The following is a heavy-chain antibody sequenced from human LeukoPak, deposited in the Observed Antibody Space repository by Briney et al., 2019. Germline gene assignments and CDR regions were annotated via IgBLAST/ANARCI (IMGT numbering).Heavy chain of an antibody. CDR1: GFAFSDYS. J-gene: IGHJ4*02. CDR3: ARVHRGYSYGRLDY. Sequence: PTGGSLRLSCAAPGFAFSDYSMNWVRQAPGKGLEWVSYISSSDNTLHYADSVKGRFTISRDNAKNSLYLEMNSLRDEDTAVYYCARVHRGYSYGRLDYWGQGTLVTVSS. V-gene: IGHV3-48*02. CDR2: ISSSDNTL. D-gene: IGHD5-18*01.